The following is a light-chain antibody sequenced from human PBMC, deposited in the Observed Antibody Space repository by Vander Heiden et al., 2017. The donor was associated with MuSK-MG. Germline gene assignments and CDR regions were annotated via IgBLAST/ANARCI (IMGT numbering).Light chain of an antibody. CDR3: SSYTSSSTPV. V-gene: IGLV2-14*03. CDR2: DVS. Sequence: QSSLTPPASVAGSPGPSITISCTGTSSDVGGYNYVSWYQQHPGKAPKLMIYDVSKRPAGVSNRFSGSKSGNTASLTISGLQAEDEADYYCSSYTSSSTPVFGGGTKLTVL. J-gene: IGLJ2*01. CDR1: SSDVGGYNY.